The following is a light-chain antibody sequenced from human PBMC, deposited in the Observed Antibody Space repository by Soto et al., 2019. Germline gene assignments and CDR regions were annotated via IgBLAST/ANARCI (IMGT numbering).Light chain of an antibody. J-gene: IGKJ1*01. Sequence: EIVLTQSPATLSLSPGARATLSCLASQSVSSYLAWYQQKPGQAPRLLIYDASNRATGIPARFSGSGSGTDFTLTISSLEPEDFVVYYCQQRSNWPWTFGQGTKVDIK. CDR3: QQRSNWPWT. V-gene: IGKV3-11*01. CDR1: QSVSSY. CDR2: DAS.